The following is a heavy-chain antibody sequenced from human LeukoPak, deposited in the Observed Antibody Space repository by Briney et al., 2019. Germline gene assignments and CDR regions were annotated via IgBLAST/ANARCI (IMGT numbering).Heavy chain of an antibody. CDR1: GFTFSSYW. V-gene: IGHV3-7*01. D-gene: IGHD6-13*01. CDR3: ARLIAAAGNDWFDL. J-gene: IGHJ5*02. Sequence: GGSLRLSCAASGFTFSSYWMSWVRQTPGKGLEWVASIKQDGSEKYYVDSVKGRFTISRDNAKNSLYLQMNSLRAEDTAVYYCARLIAAAGNDWFDLWGQGTLVTVSS. CDR2: IKQDGSEK.